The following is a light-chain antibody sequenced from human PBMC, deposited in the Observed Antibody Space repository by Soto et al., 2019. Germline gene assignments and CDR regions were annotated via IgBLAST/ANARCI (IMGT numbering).Light chain of an antibody. Sequence: QSVLTQPPSASGTPGQRVTISCSGTSSDVGAYKYVSWYQQYPGKAPKLMIYAVNKRPSGVPDRFSGSKSGNTASLTVSGLQAEDEADYYCSSYAGSNNYVFGTGTKVTVL. CDR2: AVN. CDR3: SSYAGSNNYV. V-gene: IGLV2-8*01. CDR1: SSDVGAYKY. J-gene: IGLJ1*01.